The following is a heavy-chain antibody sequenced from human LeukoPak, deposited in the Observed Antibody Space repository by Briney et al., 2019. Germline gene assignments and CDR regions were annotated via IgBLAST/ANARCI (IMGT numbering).Heavy chain of an antibody. CDR3: ANSTDGDYDFWSGYFV. D-gene: IGHD3-3*01. J-gene: IGHJ4*02. CDR1: GYTFTSYG. Sequence: ASVKVSCKASGYTFTSYGISWVRQAPGQGLEWMGWISAYNGNTNYAQKLQGRVTMTTDTSTSTAYMELRSLRSDDTAVYYCANSTDGDYDFWSGYFVWGQGTLVTVSS. V-gene: IGHV1-18*01. CDR2: ISAYNGNT.